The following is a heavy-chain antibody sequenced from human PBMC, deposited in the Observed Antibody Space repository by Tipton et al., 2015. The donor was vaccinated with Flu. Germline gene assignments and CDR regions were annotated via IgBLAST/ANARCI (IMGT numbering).Heavy chain of an antibody. CDR2: IYYSGST. V-gene: IGHV4-59*01. CDR1: GGSISSYY. CDR3: ARGVYGYGRLFDY. Sequence: TLSLTCTVSGGSISSYYWSWIRQPPGKGLEWIGYIYYSGSTNYNPSLKSRVTISVDTSKNQFSLKLSSVTAADTAVYYCARGVYGYGRLFDYWGRGTLVTVSS. D-gene: IGHD5-18*01. J-gene: IGHJ4*02.